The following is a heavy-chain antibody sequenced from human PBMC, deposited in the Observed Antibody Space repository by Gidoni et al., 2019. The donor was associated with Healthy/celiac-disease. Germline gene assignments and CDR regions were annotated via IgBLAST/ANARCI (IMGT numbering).Heavy chain of an antibody. V-gene: IGHV4-59*08. CDR1: GGSIRSYY. CDR2: IYYSGST. D-gene: IGHD7-27*01. Sequence: QLQLQESGPGLVKTSETLSLTCPVSGGSIRSYYWSWIRQPPGKGLEWIGYIYYSGSTNYNPSLKSRVTISVDTSKNQFSLKLSSVTAADTAVYYCASGERAVFDYWGQGTLVTVSS. CDR3: ASGERAVFDY. J-gene: IGHJ4*02.